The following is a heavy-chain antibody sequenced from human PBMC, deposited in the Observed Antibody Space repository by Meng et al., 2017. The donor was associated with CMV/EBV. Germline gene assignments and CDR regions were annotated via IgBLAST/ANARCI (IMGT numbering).Heavy chain of an antibody. CDR3: ARGGGVGALGY. V-gene: IGHV3-30-3*01. D-gene: IGHD1-26*01. CDR2: ISYDGSNK. CDR1: GFTSSSYA. J-gene: IGHJ4*02. Sequence: QWQLVESGGGVVQPGRSLGLSCAASGFTSSSYAMHWVRQAPGKGLEWVAVISYDGSNKYYADSVKGRFTISRDNSKNTLYLQMNSLRAEDTAVYYCARGGGVGALGYWGQGTLVTVSS.